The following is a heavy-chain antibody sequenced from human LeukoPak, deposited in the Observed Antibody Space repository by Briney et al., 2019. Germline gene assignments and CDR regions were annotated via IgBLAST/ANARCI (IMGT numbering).Heavy chain of an antibody. J-gene: IGHJ3*02. Sequence: PGRSLRLSCAAPGFTFDDYAMHWVQQAPGKGLEWVSGISWNSGSIGYADSVKGRFTISRDNAKNSLYLQMNSLRAEDMALYYCAKDEFVASDFTGAFDIWGQGTMVTVSS. CDR1: GFTFDDYA. CDR3: AKDEFVASDFTGAFDI. CDR2: ISWNSGSI. V-gene: IGHV3-9*03. D-gene: IGHD2-8*02.